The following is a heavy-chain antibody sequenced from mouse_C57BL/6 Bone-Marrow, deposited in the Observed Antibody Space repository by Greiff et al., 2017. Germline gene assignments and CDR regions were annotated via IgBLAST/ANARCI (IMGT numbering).Heavy chain of an antibody. J-gene: IGHJ1*03. CDR2: IYPRVGST. D-gene: IGHD1-1*01. CDR3: ARDYGSSYWYFDV. Sequence: VKLVESGPELVKPGASVKLSCKASGYTFTSYDINWVKQRPGQGLEWIGWIYPRVGSTKYNENVKGKATLSVDTSSSTAYMELHSLTSEDSAVYFCARDYGSSYWYFDVWGTGTTVTVSS. CDR1: GYTFTSYD. V-gene: IGHV1-85*01.